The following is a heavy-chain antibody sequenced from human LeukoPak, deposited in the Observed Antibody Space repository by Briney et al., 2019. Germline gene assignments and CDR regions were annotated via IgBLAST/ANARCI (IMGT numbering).Heavy chain of an antibody. CDR2: ISGSGGST. CDR1: GFTFSSYA. D-gene: IGHD2-21*01. V-gene: IGHV3-23*01. Sequence: PGGSLRPSCAASGFTFSSYAMSWVRQAPGKGLEWVSAISGSGGSTYYADSVKGRFTISRDNSKNTLYLQMNSLRAEDTAVYYCARYLCGGDCYGLSGYDYWGQGTLVTVSS. J-gene: IGHJ4*02. CDR3: ARYLCGGDCYGLSGYDY.